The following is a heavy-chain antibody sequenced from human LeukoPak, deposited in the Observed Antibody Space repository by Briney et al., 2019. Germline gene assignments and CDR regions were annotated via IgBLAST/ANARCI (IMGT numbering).Heavy chain of an antibody. CDR2: MNPHSGNT. V-gene: IGHV1-8*03. CDR1: GYTFTFYE. Sequence: ASVKVSCKASGYTFTFYEIQWVRQAAGQGLEWMGWMNPHSGNTGYAQKFLGRITLTGNTSTSMAYMELTSLKSEDTAVYYCARGRRDVFDIWGQGTTVTVS. J-gene: IGHJ3*02. CDR3: ARGRRDVFDI.